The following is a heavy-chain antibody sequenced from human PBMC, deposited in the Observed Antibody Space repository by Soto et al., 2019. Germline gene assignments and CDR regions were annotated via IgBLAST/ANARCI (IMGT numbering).Heavy chain of an antibody. CDR3: ARRGSSGPVGY. J-gene: IGHJ4*02. Sequence: QLQLQESGPGLVKPSETLSLTCTVSGGSISSSSYYWGWIRQPPGKGLEWIGSIYYSGSTYYNPSLKSRVTISVDTSKNQFSLKLSSVTAADTAVYYCARRGSSGPVGYWGQGTLVTVSS. CDR2: IYYSGST. V-gene: IGHV4-39*01. D-gene: IGHD6-19*01. CDR1: GGSISSSSYY.